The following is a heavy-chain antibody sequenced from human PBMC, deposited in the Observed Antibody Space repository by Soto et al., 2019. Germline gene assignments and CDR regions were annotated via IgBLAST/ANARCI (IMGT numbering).Heavy chain of an antibody. CDR1: GFTFSTYA. CDR2: ISSNGGST. J-gene: IGHJ4*02. D-gene: IGHD2-15*01. V-gene: IGHV3-64*02. CDR3: ARRFCSGGRCPGIGFDY. Sequence: GGSLRLSCTASGFTFSTYAMHWVRQAPGKGLEYVSAISSNGGSTYYVDSVKGRFTVSREDARNSFYLQMHSLRAGDTAVYYCARRFCSGGRCPGIGFDYWGRGTLVTVSS.